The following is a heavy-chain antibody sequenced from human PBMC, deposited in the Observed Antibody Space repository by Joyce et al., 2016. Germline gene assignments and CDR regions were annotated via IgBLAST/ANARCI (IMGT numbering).Heavy chain of an antibody. J-gene: IGHJ4*02. CDR1: GFAFGDFA. D-gene: IGHD3-10*01. CDR2: IRSMNYLWKT. V-gene: IGHV3-49*03. Sequence: EVQLVESGGNLVQPGRSLRLSCAASGFAFGDFAMTWFRQARGKGLEWIGLIRSMNYLWKTEYAASVKGRFTISRDDSKTTASLLMNSLETEDTALYYCARGHYGTGSFDYYFDHWGPGTLVTVSS. CDR3: ARGHYGTGSFDYYFDH.